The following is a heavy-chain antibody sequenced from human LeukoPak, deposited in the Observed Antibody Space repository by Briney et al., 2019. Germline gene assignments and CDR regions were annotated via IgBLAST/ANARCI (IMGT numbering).Heavy chain of an antibody. D-gene: IGHD2-2*01. J-gene: IGHJ5*02. CDR1: GYTFTSYY. V-gene: IGHV1-46*01. Sequence: ASVEVSCKASGYTFTSYYMHWVRQAPGQGLEWMGTINPSGGSRSYAQKFQGRVTMTRDTSTSTVYMELSSLRSEDTAVYFCARDACSSTICQAGGNWFDPWGQGTLVTVSS. CDR3: ARDACSSTICQAGGNWFDP. CDR2: INPSGGSR.